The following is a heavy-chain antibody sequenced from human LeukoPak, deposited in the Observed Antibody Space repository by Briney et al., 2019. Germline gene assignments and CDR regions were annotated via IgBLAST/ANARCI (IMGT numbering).Heavy chain of an antibody. CDR2: IYYSGGT. CDR1: GGSISGYY. CDR3: ARLGSYDTIGYFFKQ. J-gene: IGHJ4*02. V-gene: IGHV4-59*08. Sequence: SETLSLTCTVSGGSISGYYWSWIRQSPGKALAWIGYIYYSGGTSYSPSLKSRITISLDTSQNQFSLTLGSVPAADTAIYYCARLGSYDTIGYFFKQWGQGMLVTVSS. D-gene: IGHD3-22*01.